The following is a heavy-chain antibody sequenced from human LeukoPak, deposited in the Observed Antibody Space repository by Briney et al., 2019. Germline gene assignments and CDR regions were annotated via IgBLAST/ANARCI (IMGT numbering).Heavy chain of an antibody. CDR2: INHSGST. Sequence: SGTLSLTCAVSGGSSSSSNWWNWVRQPPGKGLEWIGEINHSGSTTYNPSLKSRVTISVDTSKNQFSLKLSSVTAADTAVYYCARGPGNCSGGSCYPNRYYYYYYGMDVWGQGTTVTVSS. D-gene: IGHD2-15*01. CDR1: GGSSSSSNW. V-gene: IGHV4-4*02. J-gene: IGHJ6*02. CDR3: ARGPGNCSGGSCYPNRYYYYYYGMDV.